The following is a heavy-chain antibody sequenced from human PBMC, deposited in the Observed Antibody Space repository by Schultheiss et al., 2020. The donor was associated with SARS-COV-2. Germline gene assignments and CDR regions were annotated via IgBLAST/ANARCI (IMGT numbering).Heavy chain of an antibody. V-gene: IGHV1-69*06. J-gene: IGHJ6*03. CDR1: GGTFSSYA. D-gene: IGHD1-26*01. Sequence: SVKVSCKASGGTFSSYAISWVRQAPGQGLEWMGGIIPIFGTANYAQKFQGRVTITADKSTSTAYMELSSLRSEDTAVYYCASGRIVGATNLYYYYYYMDVWGKGTTVTVSS. CDR2: IIPIFGTA. CDR3: ASGRIVGATNLYYYYYYMDV.